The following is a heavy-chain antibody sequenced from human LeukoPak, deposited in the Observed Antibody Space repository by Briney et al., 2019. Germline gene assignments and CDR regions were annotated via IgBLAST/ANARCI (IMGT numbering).Heavy chain of an antibody. V-gene: IGHV4-4*07. D-gene: IGHD3-10*01. Sequence: SETLSLTCTVSGGSISSYYWSWIRQPAGKGLEWTGRIYTSGSTNYNPSLKSRVTMSVDTSKNQFSLKLSSVTAADTAVYYCARDYWFGELFDYWGQGTLVTVSS. CDR1: GGSISSYY. CDR2: IYTSGST. CDR3: ARDYWFGELFDY. J-gene: IGHJ4*02.